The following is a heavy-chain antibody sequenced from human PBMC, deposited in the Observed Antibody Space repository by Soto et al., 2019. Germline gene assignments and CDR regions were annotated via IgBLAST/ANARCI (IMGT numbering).Heavy chain of an antibody. Sequence: KQSQTLSLTCAISGDSVSSNSAAWNWIRQSPSRGLEWLGRTYYRSKWYNDYAVSVKSRITINPDTSKNQFSLQLNSVTPEDTAVYYCARAAKGYSYGDYYYYGMDVWGQGTTVTVSS. V-gene: IGHV6-1*01. CDR2: TYYRSKWYN. CDR3: ARAAKGYSYGDYYYYGMDV. D-gene: IGHD5-18*01. J-gene: IGHJ6*02. CDR1: GDSVSSNSAA.